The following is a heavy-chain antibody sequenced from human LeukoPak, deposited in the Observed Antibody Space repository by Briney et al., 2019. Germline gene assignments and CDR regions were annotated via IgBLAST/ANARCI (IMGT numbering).Heavy chain of an antibody. CDR2: IWFDGSNE. CDR3: AKDKSSSSSGRGYYFDH. J-gene: IGHJ4*02. V-gene: IGHV3-33*06. CDR1: GFTFSSYG. Sequence: PGGSLRLSCAASGFTFSSYGMHWVRQAPGKGLEWVAVIWFDGSNEYYADSVKGRFTISRDNSKNTLYLQMNSLRAEDTAVYYCAKDKSSSSSGRGYYFDHWGQGTLVTVSS. D-gene: IGHD6-6*01.